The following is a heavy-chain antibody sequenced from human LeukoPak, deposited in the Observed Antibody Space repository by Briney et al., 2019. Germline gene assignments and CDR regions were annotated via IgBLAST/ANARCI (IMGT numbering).Heavy chain of an antibody. CDR2: INSSGSTK. J-gene: IGHJ4*02. Sequence: GGSLRLSCAASGFTFSNYDINWVRQTPGKGLEWISFINSSGSTKYYADSVKGRFTISRDNAKNSLFLQLNSLRAEDTAVYYCARKTYYYDSGSYSKSYYFDYWGQGTLVTVSS. D-gene: IGHD3-10*01. CDR3: ARKTYYYDSGSYSKSYYFDY. CDR1: GFTFSNYD. V-gene: IGHV3-48*03.